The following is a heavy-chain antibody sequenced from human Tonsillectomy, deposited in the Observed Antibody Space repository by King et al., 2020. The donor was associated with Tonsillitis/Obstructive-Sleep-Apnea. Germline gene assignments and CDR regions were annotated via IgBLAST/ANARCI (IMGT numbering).Heavy chain of an antibody. J-gene: IGHJ6*03. CDR1: GGSFSGYY. Sequence: HVQLQQWGAGLLKPSETLSLTCTVYGGSFSGYYWSWIRQPPGKGLEWIGEINHTGSTNYNPSLKSRVTISLDTSKKQFSLKLNSVTAADTAVYYCARRTDSSGKEGYDDYYRDVGDKGTTGTVS. CDR2: INHTGST. CDR3: ARRTDSSGKEGYDDYYRDV. D-gene: IGHD6-25*01. V-gene: IGHV4-34*01.